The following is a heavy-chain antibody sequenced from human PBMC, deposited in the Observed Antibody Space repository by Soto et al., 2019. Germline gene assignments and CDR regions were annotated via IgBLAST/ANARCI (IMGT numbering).Heavy chain of an antibody. D-gene: IGHD5-12*01. CDR1: GFTVSSNY. V-gene: IGHV3-66*01. CDR3: ASYSGYEDYYYYYYYMDV. J-gene: IGHJ6*03. Sequence: GGSLRLSCEASGFTVSSNYMSWVRQAPGKGLEWVSVIYSGGSTYYADSVKGRFTISRDNSKNTLYLQMNSLGAEDTAVYYCASYSGYEDYYYYYYYMDVWGKGTTVTVSS. CDR2: IYSGGST.